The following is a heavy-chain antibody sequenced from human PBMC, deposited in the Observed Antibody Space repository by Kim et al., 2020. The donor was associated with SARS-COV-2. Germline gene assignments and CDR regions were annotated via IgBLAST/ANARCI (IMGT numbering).Heavy chain of an antibody. Sequence: GGSLRLSCAASGFTFSSYAMTWVRQAPGKGLDCVSVISGGGETTYYADSVKGRFTISRDNSKNTLYLQMNSLRAEDTAVYYCAKEDGRDGYKDDSDYWGQGTLVTVSS. V-gene: IGHV3-23*01. CDR1: GFTFSSYA. CDR3: AKEDGRDGYKDDSDY. J-gene: IGHJ4*02. D-gene: IGHD5-12*01. CDR2: ISGGGETT.